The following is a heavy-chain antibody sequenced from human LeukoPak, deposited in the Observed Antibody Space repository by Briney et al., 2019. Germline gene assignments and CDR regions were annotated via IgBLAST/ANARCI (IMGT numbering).Heavy chain of an antibody. Sequence: ASVKVSCKASGYTFTSYDINWVRQATGQGLEWMGWMNPNSGNTGYAQKFQGRVTMTRNTSISTAYMGLSSLRSEDTAVYYCARGARWSYGKPFDYWGQGTLVTVSS. V-gene: IGHV1-8*01. CDR2: MNPNSGNT. J-gene: IGHJ4*02. CDR3: ARGARWSYGKPFDY. D-gene: IGHD5-18*01. CDR1: GYTFTSYD.